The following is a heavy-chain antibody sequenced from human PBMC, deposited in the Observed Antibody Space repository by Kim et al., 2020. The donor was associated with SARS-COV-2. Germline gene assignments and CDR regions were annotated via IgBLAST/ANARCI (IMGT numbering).Heavy chain of an antibody. J-gene: IGHJ6*03. Sequence: SETLSLTCTVSGGSISSYYWSWIRQPPGKGLEWIGYIYYSGSTNYNPSLKSRVTISVDTSKNQFSLKLSSVTAADTAVYYCARRGIVVVPAAIDYYYYYMDVWGKGTTVTVSS. V-gene: IGHV4-59*08. CDR3: ARRGIVVVPAAIDYYYYYMDV. CDR1: GGSISSYY. CDR2: IYYSGST. D-gene: IGHD2-2*02.